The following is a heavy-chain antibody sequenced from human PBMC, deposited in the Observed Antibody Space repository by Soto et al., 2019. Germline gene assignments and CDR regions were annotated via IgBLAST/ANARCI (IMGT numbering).Heavy chain of an antibody. Sequence: PGGSLRLSCEASGFTFSSYWMTWVRQAPGKGLEWVANVRQDGSQKFLVDSVKGRFTISRDNDKNTMYQQMNSLRAEDTAVYYCVREGSSGWHFDSWGQGTLVTVSS. CDR2: VRQDGSQK. D-gene: IGHD6-19*01. J-gene: IGHJ4*02. CDR3: VREGSSGWHFDS. V-gene: IGHV3-7*01. CDR1: GFTFSSYW.